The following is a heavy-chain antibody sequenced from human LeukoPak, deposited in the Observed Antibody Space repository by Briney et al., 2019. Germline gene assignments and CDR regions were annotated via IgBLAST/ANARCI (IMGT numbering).Heavy chain of an antibody. CDR2: ISYDGSNK. V-gene: IGHV3-30*18. J-gene: IGHJ5*02. CDR1: GFTFSSYG. D-gene: IGHD4-23*01. CDR3: AKEGVRWYLGANWFDP. Sequence: GGSLRLSCAASGFTFSSYGMHWVRQASGKGLEWVAVISYDGSNKYYADSVKGRFTISRDNSKNTLYLQMNSLRAEDTAVYYCAKEGVRWYLGANWFDPWGQGTLVTVSS.